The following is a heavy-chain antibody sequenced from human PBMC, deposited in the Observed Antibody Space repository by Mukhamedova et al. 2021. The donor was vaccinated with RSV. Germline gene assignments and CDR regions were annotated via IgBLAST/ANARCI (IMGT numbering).Heavy chain of an antibody. CDR2: ISFDGSNK. Sequence: WVRQAPGKGLEWVAFISFDGSNKYYADSVKGRFTISRDNSKNKLYLQMNSLRAEDTAVYFCARGAYYYGSGINAFDIWGRGTMVT. V-gene: IGHV3-30*04. D-gene: IGHD3-10*01. J-gene: IGHJ3*02. CDR3: ARGAYYYGSGINAFDI.